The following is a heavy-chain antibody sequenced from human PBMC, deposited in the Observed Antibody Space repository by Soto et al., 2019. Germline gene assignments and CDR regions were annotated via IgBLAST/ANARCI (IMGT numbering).Heavy chain of an antibody. V-gene: IGHV1-3*01. D-gene: IGHD1-7*01. J-gene: IGHJ4*02. CDR3: ARNILGGTTDY. Sequence: ASVKVSCKASGYSFSTHAMHWVRQAPGQGLEWVGWINSVNDHTIYSEKFQGRVTITSDPSATTAYMELSSLTSEDTAIYYCARNILGGTTDYWGQGTLVTVSS. CDR2: INSVNDHT. CDR1: GYSFSTHA.